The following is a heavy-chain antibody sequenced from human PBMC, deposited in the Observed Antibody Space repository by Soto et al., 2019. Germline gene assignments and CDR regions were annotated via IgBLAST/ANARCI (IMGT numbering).Heavy chain of an antibody. CDR3: ARDRWSNYYYDSSGYVFGFDP. J-gene: IGHJ5*02. V-gene: IGHV4-59*01. CDR2: IYYSGST. CDR1: GGSISSYY. Sequence: SETLSLTCTVSGGSISSYYWSWIRQPPGKGLEWIGYIYYSGSTNYNPSLKSRVTISVDTSKNQFSLKLSSVTAADTAVYYCARDRWSNYYYDSSGYVFGFDPWGQGTLVTVSS. D-gene: IGHD3-22*01.